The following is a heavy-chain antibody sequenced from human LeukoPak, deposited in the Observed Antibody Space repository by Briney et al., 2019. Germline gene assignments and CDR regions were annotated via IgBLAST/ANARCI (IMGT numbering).Heavy chain of an antibody. CDR3: ASAGGWGVATTPYDY. D-gene: IGHD5-12*01. CDR2: ISSSSSYT. CDR1: GFTFSDYY. V-gene: IGHV3-11*06. J-gene: IGHJ4*02. Sequence: PGGSLRLSCAASGFTFSDYYMSWIRQAPGKGLEWVSYISSSSSYTNYADSVKGRFTISRDNAKNSLYLQMNSLRAEDTAVYYCASAGGWGVATTPYDYWGQGTLVTVSS.